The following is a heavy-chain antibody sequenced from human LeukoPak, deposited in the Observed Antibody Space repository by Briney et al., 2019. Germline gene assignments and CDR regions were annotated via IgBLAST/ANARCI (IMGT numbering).Heavy chain of an antibody. CDR1: GGSISSYY. CDR2: IYYSGST. D-gene: IGHD6-13*01. CDR3: ARGDSWYGEYFDH. V-gene: IGHV4-59*01. J-gene: IGHJ4*02. Sequence: SETLSLTCTVSGGSISSYYWSWIRQPPGKGLEWIGYIYYSGSTNYNPSLKSRVTISVDTSKNQFSLKLSSVTAADTAVYYCARGDSWYGEYFDHWGQGTLVTVSS.